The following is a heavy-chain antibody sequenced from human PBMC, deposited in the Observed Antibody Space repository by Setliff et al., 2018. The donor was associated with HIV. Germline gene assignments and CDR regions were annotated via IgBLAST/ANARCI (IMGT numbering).Heavy chain of an antibody. Sequence: SETLSLTCRVSGASVSGGTYYWSWVRHPAGKGLEWIGHIYTSGSTNYNPSLKSRVTISVDTSKNQFSLKLSSVTAADTAVYYCANSLLRGSRYAFDIWGQGTMVTVSS. CDR2: IYTSGST. CDR1: GASVSGGTYY. D-gene: IGHD3-10*01. CDR3: ANSLLRGSRYAFDI. J-gene: IGHJ3*02. V-gene: IGHV4-61*09.